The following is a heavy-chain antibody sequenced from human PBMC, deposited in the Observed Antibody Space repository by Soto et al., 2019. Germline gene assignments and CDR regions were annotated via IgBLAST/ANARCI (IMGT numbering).Heavy chain of an antibody. J-gene: IGHJ1*01. CDR3: AKARAYSSPFDT. V-gene: IGHV3-23*01. CDR1: GFTFTSYA. Sequence: GGSLRLSCAASGFTFTSYAMSWVRLAPGKGLECVSIISGFGDPTYYADSVRGRFTISRDNSKNTIYLQMNTLRVEDTAVYYCAKARAYSSPFDTRGQGTPVTVSS. CDR2: ISGFGDPT. D-gene: IGHD5-18*01.